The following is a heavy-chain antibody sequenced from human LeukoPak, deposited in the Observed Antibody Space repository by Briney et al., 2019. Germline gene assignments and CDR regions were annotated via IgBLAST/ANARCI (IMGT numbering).Heavy chain of an antibody. V-gene: IGHV6-1*01. CDR3: ARLGSGSNY. Sequence: SETLSLTCTVSGGSVSSGSYYWNWIRQSPSRGLEWLGRTYYRSKWYTEYAVSVKSRITINPDTSKNQFSLQLSSVNPEDTAVYYCARLGSGSNYWGQGTLVTVSS. CDR2: TYYRSKWYT. D-gene: IGHD3-10*01. J-gene: IGHJ4*02. CDR1: GGSVSSGSYY.